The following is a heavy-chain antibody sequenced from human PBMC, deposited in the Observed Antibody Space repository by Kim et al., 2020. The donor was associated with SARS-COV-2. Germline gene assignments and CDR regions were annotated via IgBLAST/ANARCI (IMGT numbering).Heavy chain of an antibody. J-gene: IGHJ4*02. CDR2: ISASGGGT. Sequence: GGSLRLYCAVSGFAFSAYAMTWVRQVPGKGLEWVSGISASGGGTYYVDSVKGRFSISRDNSKNTGDMQRNSLRADDTDVYYCTPNPYANPSDYWGQGTL. CDR1: GFAFSAYA. CDR3: TPNPYANPSDY. D-gene: IGHD7-27*01. V-gene: IGHV3-23*01.